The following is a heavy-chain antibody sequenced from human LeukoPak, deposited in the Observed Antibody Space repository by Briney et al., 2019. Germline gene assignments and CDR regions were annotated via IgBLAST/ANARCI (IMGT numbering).Heavy chain of an antibody. CDR3: ARVMGDRYFMYYYYMDV. J-gene: IGHJ6*03. CDR2: IYSGGST. CDR1: GGSISSYY. Sequence: ETLSLTCTVSGGSISSYYWSWVRQAPGKGLEWVSVIYSGGSTYYADSVKGRFTISRDNSKNTLYLQMNSLRAEDTAVYYCARVMGDRYFMYYYYMDVWGKGTTVTISS. V-gene: IGHV3-53*01. D-gene: IGHD3-9*01.